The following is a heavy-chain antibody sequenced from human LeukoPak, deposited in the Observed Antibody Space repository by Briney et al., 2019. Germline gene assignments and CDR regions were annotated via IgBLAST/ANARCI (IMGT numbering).Heavy chain of an antibody. CDR3: AKDRGGYSLKYYYGMDV. D-gene: IGHD5-18*01. CDR1: GFTFSSYG. V-gene: IGHV3-30*18. Sequence: GRSLRLSCAASGFTFSSYGVHWVRQAPGKGLEWVAVISYDGSNKYYADSVKGRFTISRDNSKNTLYVQMNSLRAEDTAVYYCAKDRGGYSLKYYYGMDVWGQGTTVTVSS. CDR2: ISYDGSNK. J-gene: IGHJ6*02.